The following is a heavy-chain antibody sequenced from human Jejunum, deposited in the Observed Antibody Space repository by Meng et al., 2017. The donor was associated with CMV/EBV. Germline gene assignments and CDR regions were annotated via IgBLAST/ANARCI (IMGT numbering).Heavy chain of an antibody. V-gene: IGHV2-5*02. J-gene: IGHJ4*02. D-gene: IGHD1-26*01. CDR1: GFSPSTSGEG. Sequence: QITLKESGPTLVNPTQTLTLTCSFSGFSPSTSGEGVGWIRQPSGKALEWLALIYRGDDKRYSPSLNSRLTIAKDTSKNEVVLTLTNMGPIDTGTYYCAHFVGGYYPSRPDYWGQGTLVTVSS. CDR3: AHFVGGYYPSRPDY. CDR2: IYRGDDK.